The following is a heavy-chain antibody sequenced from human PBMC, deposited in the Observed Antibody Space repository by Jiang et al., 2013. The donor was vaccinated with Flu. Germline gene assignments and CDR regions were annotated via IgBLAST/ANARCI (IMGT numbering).Heavy chain of an antibody. J-gene: IGHJ3*02. D-gene: IGHD3-16*01. Sequence: GPGLVKPSQTLSLTCSVSGGSISSGGYYWSWIRQHPGKGLEWIGYTYYSGSTYYNASLKSRVTISVDTSKNQFSLKLSSVTAADTAVYYCARRGRITFGGVTNGFDIWGQGTMVTVSS. CDR3: ARRGRITFGGVTNGFDI. CDR2: TYYSGST. CDR1: GGSISSGGYY. V-gene: IGHV4-31*03.